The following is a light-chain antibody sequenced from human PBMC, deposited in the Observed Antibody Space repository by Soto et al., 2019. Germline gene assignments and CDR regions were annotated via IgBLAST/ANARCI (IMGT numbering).Light chain of an antibody. CDR1: ERMNNY. V-gene: IGKV1-39*01. CDR3: QKTYMTPIT. J-gene: IGKJ5*01. Sequence: DIKMTQSPSCMSESAAYIATITCRSSERMNNYLNWYQQKPGRAPKLLIYSASSLQSGIPSRFSGSGSGTDFTDFTLTISSLQPEDFATYYCQKTYMTPITFGQGQRLAIK. CDR2: SAS.